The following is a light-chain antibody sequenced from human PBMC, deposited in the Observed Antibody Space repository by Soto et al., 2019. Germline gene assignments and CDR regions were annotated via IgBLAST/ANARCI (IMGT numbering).Light chain of an antibody. CDR1: QSVDSST. Sequence: EVVLTQSPGTLSLSPGERATLSCRASQSVDSSTLAWYQQKPGPAPRLLISGASKRATGTPDRFSGSGSGTDFTLSISRLEPDDSAVYYCQHFDDSLTFGGGTKVEIK. J-gene: IGKJ4*01. CDR3: QHFDDSLT. CDR2: GAS. V-gene: IGKV3-20*01.